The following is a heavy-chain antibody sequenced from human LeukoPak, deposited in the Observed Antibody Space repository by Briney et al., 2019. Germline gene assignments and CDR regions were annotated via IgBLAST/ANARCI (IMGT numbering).Heavy chain of an antibody. J-gene: IGHJ6*02. D-gene: IGHD3-9*01. CDR2: ISGSGGST. CDR3: ATGSSDYDILTGYIYYYYGMDV. CDR1: GFTFSSYA. V-gene: IGHV3-23*01. Sequence: GGSLRLSCAASGFTFSSYAMSWVCQAPGKGLEWVSAISGSGGSTYYADSVKGRFTISRDNSKNTLYLQMNSLRAEDTAVYYCATGSSDYDILTGYIYYYYGMDVWGQGTTVTVSS.